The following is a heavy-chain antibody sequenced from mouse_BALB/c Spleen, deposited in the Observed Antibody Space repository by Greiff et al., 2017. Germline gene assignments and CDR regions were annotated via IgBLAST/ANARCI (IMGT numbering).Heavy chain of an antibody. D-gene: IGHD1-1*01. CDR3: ARSGYYGSSDY. CDR1: GFTFSSFG. V-gene: IGHV5-17*02. CDR2: ISSGSSTI. J-gene: IGHJ2*01. Sequence: EVKLQESGGGLVQPGGSRKLSCAASGFTFSSFGMHWVRQAPEKGLEWVAYISSGSSTIYYADTVKGRFTIARDNPKNTLFLQMTSLRSEDTAMYYCARSGYYGSSDYWGQGTTLTVSS.